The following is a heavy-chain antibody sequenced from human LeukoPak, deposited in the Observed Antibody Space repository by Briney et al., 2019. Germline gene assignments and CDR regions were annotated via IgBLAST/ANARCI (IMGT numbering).Heavy chain of an antibody. Sequence: KPSQTLSLTCTVSGGSISSGSYYWSWIRQPAGKGLEWIGRIYTSGSTNYNPSLKSRVTISVDTSKNQFSLKLSSVTAADTAVYYCARDLVGALNWFDPWGQGTLVTVSS. CDR3: ARDLVGALNWFDP. D-gene: IGHD6-6*01. V-gene: IGHV4-61*02. CDR1: GGSISSGSYY. J-gene: IGHJ5*02. CDR2: IYTSGST.